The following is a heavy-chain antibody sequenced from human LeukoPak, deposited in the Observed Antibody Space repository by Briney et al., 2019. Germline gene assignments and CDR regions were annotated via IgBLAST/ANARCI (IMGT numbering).Heavy chain of an antibody. CDR2: IKEDGSEK. D-gene: IGHD4-17*01. V-gene: IGHV3-7*01. J-gene: IGHJ4*02. CDR1: GFTFSAYW. Sequence: GGSLRLSCAASGFTFSAYWMSWVRQAPGKGPEWLANIKEDGSEKYVDSVKGRFTISRDNAKSSLYLQMNSLRAEDTAVYYCARDDGDYAHPVDYWGQGTLVTVSS. CDR3: ARDDGDYAHPVDY.